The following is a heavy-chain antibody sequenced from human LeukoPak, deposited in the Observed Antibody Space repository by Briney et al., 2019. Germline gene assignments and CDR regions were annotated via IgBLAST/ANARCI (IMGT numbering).Heavy chain of an antibody. J-gene: IGHJ4*02. D-gene: IGHD3-10*01. CDR1: GFTFSSYA. V-gene: IGHV3-23*01. Sequence: GGSLRLSCAASGFTFSSYAMSWVRQAPGKGLEWVSAISGSAGGTNYADSVKGRFTISRDNSKNTLYLQMNSLRAEDTAVYFCARRGVVIRVILIGFHKEAHYFDYWGQGTLVTVSP. CDR3: ARRGVVIRVILIGFHKEAHYFDY. CDR2: ISGSAGGT.